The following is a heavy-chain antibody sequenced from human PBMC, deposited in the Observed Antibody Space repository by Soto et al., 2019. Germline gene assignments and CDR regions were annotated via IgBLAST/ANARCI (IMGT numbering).Heavy chain of an antibody. CDR3: ASTLGLCLEWSYNWFDP. D-gene: IGHD3-3*01. CDR1: GGSISSSSYY. J-gene: IGHJ5*02. CDR2: IYHSGST. V-gene: IGHV4-39*07. Sequence: SETLSLTCTVSGGSISSSSYYWGWIRQPPGKGLEWIGSIYHSGSTYYNPSLKSRVTISVDTSKNQFSLTLSSVTAADTAVYYWASTLGLCLEWSYNWFDPWGQGPLVT.